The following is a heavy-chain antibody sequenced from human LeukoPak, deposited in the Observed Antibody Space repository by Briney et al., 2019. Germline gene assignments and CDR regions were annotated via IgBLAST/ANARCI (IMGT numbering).Heavy chain of an antibody. Sequence: SETLSLTCTVSGGSTSSHYWSWIRQPPGKGLEWIGYIYYSGSTNYNPSLKSRVTISVDTSKNQFSLKLSSVTAADTAVYYCAREGSSSSFDYWGQGTLVTVSS. V-gene: IGHV4-59*11. CDR2: IYYSGST. D-gene: IGHD6-6*01. CDR1: GGSTSSHY. J-gene: IGHJ4*02. CDR3: AREGSSSSFDY.